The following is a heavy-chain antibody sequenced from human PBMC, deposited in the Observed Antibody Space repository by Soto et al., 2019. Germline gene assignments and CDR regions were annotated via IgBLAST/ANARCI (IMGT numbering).Heavy chain of an antibody. J-gene: IGHJ4*02. CDR2: ITNNGSNK. CDR1: GFTVSSNY. Sequence: QPGGSLRLSCAASGFTVSSNYMRWIRQAPGKGLEWVSVITNNGSNKYYADSVKGRFTISRDNAKNSLYLQMNSLRAEDTAVYYCARDQPGYSYGYGLGYWGQGTLVTVSS. V-gene: IGHV3-30-3*01. D-gene: IGHD5-18*01. CDR3: ARDQPGYSYGYGLGY.